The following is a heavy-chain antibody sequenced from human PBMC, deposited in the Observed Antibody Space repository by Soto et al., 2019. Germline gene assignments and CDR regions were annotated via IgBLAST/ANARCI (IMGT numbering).Heavy chain of an antibody. CDR2: LSSGSRYV. J-gene: IGHJ4*02. Sequence: GGSLRLSCTASGFTFTNYIMTWVRQAPGKGLEWDSSLSSGSRYVYYVDSVKGRFTISRDDAKNSVYLQMNSLRAEDAAVYYCGRGGSSRSYWRQRSRVTASS. CDR1: GFTFTNYI. CDR3: GRGGSSRSY. V-gene: IGHV3-21*01. D-gene: IGHD3-16*02.